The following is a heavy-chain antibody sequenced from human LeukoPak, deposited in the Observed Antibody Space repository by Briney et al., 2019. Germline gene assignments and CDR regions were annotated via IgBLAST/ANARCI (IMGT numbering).Heavy chain of an antibody. Sequence: ASVKVSCKASGYTFTSYYMHWVRQAPGQGLEWMGIINPSGGSTSYAQKFQGRVTMTRDTSTSTVYMELSSLRSEDTAVYYCARGLDFWSGYHEGYYYGMDVWGQGTTVTVSS. D-gene: IGHD3-3*01. J-gene: IGHJ6*02. V-gene: IGHV1-46*01. CDR1: GYTFTSYY. CDR3: ARGLDFWSGYHEGYYYGMDV. CDR2: INPSGGST.